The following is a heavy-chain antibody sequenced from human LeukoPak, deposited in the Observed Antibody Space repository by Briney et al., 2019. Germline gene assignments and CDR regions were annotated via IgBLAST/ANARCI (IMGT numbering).Heavy chain of an antibody. V-gene: IGHV4-4*07. Sequence: SETLSLTCTVSGGSISSYNWSWIRQPAGKGLEWIGRIYTSGSTNYNPSLKSRVTMSVDTSKNQFSLKLSSVTAADTAVYYCARILRYCSGGSCYSYFDYWGQGTLVTVSS. CDR3: ARILRYCSGGSCYSYFDY. CDR2: IYTSGST. CDR1: GGSISSYN. J-gene: IGHJ4*02. D-gene: IGHD2-15*01.